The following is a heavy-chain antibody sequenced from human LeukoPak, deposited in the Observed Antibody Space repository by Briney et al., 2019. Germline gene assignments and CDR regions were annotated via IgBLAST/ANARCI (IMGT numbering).Heavy chain of an antibody. CDR1: GGSLSSGTYY. Sequence: SDTLSLTCTVSGGSLSSGTYYWSWIRQPAGKGLEWIGRFYTGGNTNYNPSLKSRVTMSMDTSKNQFSLKLASVTAADTAVYYCAKMTTVTMRWYFDLWGRGTLVTVSS. CDR3: AKMTTVTMRWYFDL. J-gene: IGHJ2*01. D-gene: IGHD4-17*01. V-gene: IGHV4-61*02. CDR2: FYTGGNT.